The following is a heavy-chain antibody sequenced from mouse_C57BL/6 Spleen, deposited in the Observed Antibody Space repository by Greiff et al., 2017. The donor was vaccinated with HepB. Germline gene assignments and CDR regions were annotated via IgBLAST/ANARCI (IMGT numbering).Heavy chain of an antibody. Sequence: EVKLEESGPELVKPGASVKMSCKASGYTFTDYNMHWVKQSHGKSLEWIGYINPNNGGTSYNQKFKGKATLTVNKSSSTAYMELRSLTSEDSAVYYCARWPIYDGYYDAMDYWGQGTSVTVSS. CDR2: INPNNGGT. CDR3: ARWPIYDGYYDAMDY. CDR1: GYTFTDYN. V-gene: IGHV1-22*01. D-gene: IGHD2-3*01. J-gene: IGHJ4*01.